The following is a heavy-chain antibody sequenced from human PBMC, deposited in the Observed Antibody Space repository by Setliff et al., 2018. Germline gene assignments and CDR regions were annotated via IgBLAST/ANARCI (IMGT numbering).Heavy chain of an antibody. CDR3: AWWTTAFDY. Sequence: GGSLRLSCAASGFTISYYAIHWVRQAPGKGLEWVAVIWDDGVKKYHADSVKGRFTISRDNSKNTLYLQMSSLKPEDTAVYYCAWWTTAFDYWGQGTLVTVSS. V-gene: IGHV3-30-3*01. J-gene: IGHJ4*02. CDR2: IWDDGVKK. CDR1: GFTISYYA. D-gene: IGHD4-17*01.